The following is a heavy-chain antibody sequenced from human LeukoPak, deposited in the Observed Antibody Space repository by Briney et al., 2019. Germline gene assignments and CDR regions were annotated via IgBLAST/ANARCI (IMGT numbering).Heavy chain of an antibody. D-gene: IGHD3-10*01. CDR2: IYYSGST. CDR1: GGSISSSSYY. CDR3: ASFVGRGGGDY. V-gene: IGHV4-39*01. J-gene: IGHJ4*02. Sequence: SETLSLTCTVSGGSISSSSYYWGWIRQPPGKGLEWIGSIYYSGSTYYNPSLKSRVTISVDTSKNQFSLKLSSVTAPDTAVYYCASFVGRGGGDYWGQGTLVTVSS.